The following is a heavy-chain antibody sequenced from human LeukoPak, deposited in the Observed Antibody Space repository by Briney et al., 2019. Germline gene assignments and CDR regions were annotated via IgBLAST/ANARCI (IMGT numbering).Heavy chain of an antibody. D-gene: IGHD4-17*01. CDR1: GFTFSSYG. J-gene: IGHJ5*02. Sequence: GGSLRLSCAASGFTFSSYGMHWVRQAPGKGLEWVAVIWYDGSNKYYADSVKGRFTISRDNSKNTLYLQMNSLRAEDTAVYYCAKDLDYGDHEPQNWFDPWGQGTLVTVSS. CDR3: AKDLDYGDHEPQNWFDP. V-gene: IGHV3-33*06. CDR2: IWYDGSNK.